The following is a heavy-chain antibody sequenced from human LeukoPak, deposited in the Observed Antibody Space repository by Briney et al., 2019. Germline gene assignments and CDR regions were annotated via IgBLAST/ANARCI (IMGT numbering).Heavy chain of an antibody. CDR3: ARRKAVAGYTFDY. D-gene: IGHD6-19*01. CDR1: GGSFSGYY. J-gene: IGHJ4*02. Sequence: PSETLSLTCAVYGGSFSGYYWSWIRQPPGKELEWIGEINHSGSTNYNPSLKSRVTISVDTSKNQFSLKLSSVTAADTAVYYCARRKAVAGYTFDYWGQGTLVTVSS. CDR2: INHSGST. V-gene: IGHV4-34*01.